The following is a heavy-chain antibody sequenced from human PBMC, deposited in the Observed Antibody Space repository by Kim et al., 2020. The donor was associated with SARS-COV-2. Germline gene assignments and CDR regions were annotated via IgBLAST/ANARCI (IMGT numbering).Heavy chain of an antibody. CDR3: ARLQGSGYTAYDTNIYFGN. V-gene: IGHV3-11*04. J-gene: IGHJ4*02. Sequence: GGSLRLSCAASGFTFSDDYMSWIRQAPGKGLEWVSYITSGGSIMYYADSVKGRFTISRDNAKNSLYLQMNSLRAEDTAVYYCARLQGSGYTAYDTNIYFGNWGQGPRVTISS. CDR1: GFTFSDDY. CDR2: ITSGGSIM. D-gene: IGHD5-12*01.